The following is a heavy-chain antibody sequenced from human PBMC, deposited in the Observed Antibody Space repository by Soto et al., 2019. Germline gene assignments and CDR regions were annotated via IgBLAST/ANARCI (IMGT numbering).Heavy chain of an antibody. CDR1: GGSISSGGYS. D-gene: IGHD6-19*01. CDR2: IYHSGST. Sequence: PSETLSLTCAVSGGSISSGGYSWSWIRQPPGKGLEWIGYIYHSGSTYYNPSLKSRFTIPRDNSKKTLYLQMNSLRADDTAVYYCVAGQYFFDYCGQGTLVTVSS. V-gene: IGHV4-30-2*02. CDR3: VAGQYFFDY. J-gene: IGHJ4*02.